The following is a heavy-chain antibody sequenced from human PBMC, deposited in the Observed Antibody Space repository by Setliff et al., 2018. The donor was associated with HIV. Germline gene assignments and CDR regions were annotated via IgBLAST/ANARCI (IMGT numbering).Heavy chain of an antibody. CDR1: GYSFTSYY. CDR3: ARGYPSSPYYYYMDV. Sequence: GASVKVSRKASGYSFTSYYIHWVRQAPGQGLEWMGIINPSGGSTSYAQKFQGRVTMTRDTSTSTVYMELSSLRSEDTAVYNCARGYPSSPYYYYMDVWGKGTTVTVSS. J-gene: IGHJ6*03. V-gene: IGHV1-46*01. CDR2: INPSGGST. D-gene: IGHD5-12*01.